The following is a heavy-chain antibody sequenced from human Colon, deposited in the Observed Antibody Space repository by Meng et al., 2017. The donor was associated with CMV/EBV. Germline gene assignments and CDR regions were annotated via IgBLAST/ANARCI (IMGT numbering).Heavy chain of an antibody. D-gene: IGHD3-10*01. J-gene: IGHJ5*02. V-gene: IGHV1-69*10. CDR2: IIPLVDMA. Sequence: ASGGAFSNFAIAWVRQAPGQGLEWMGGIIPLVDMANYAQNFQGRVTITADKPTSTAYMELSSLRSEDTAVYYCARRGDYYGSNWFDPWGQGTLVTVSS. CDR3: ARRGDYYGSNWFDP. CDR1: GGAFSNFA.